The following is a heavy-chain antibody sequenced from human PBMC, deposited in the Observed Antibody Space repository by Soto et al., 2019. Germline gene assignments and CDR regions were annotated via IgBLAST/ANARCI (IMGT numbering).Heavy chain of an antibody. CDR1: GASISSKLYS. CDR2: IYHDETT. J-gene: IGHJ4*02. Sequence: SETLSLTCAVSGASISSKLYSWSWIRQPPGQGLEWIGYIYHDETTYYDPSLRSRVTISVDRSKNHFSLTLTSVTAADTAVYFCAGGYCSDGSCAQPSAMWGQGTQVTVSS. V-gene: IGHV4-30-2*01. D-gene: IGHD2-15*01. CDR3: AGGYCSDGSCAQPSAM.